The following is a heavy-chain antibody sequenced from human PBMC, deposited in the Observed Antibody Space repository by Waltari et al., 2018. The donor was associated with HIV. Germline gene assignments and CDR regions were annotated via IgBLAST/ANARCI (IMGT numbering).Heavy chain of an antibody. CDR3: AKDRGLSV. V-gene: IGHV3-9*01. Sequence: EVQLVESGGGLVQPGRSLRLSCAASGFTFDDYAMHWVRQAPGKGLECVSGISWNSGSIGYADSVKGRFTISRDNAKNSLYLQMNSLRAEDTALYYCAKDRGLSVWGQGTTVTVSS. CDR2: ISWNSGSI. J-gene: IGHJ6*02. CDR1: GFTFDDYA.